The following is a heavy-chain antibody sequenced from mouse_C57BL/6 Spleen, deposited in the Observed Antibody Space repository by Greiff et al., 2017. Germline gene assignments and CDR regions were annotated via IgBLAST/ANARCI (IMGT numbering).Heavy chain of an antibody. D-gene: IGHD1-1*01. CDR1: GYTFTSYW. CDR2: INPSNGGT. J-gene: IGHJ2*01. Sequence: VQLQQPGTELAKPGASVKLSCKASGYTFTSYWMPWVKQRPGQGLAWIGNINPSNGGTNYNEKFKSKATLTVDKSSSTAYMQRSSLTSEDSAVYYCAYYYGSSLFFDYWGQGTTLTVSS. V-gene: IGHV1-53*01. CDR3: AYYYGSSLFFDY.